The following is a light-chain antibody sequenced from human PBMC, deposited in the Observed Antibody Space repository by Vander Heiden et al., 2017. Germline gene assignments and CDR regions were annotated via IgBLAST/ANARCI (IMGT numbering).Light chain of an antibody. CDR1: SSDVGGYNY. J-gene: IGLJ2*01. CDR2: EVS. V-gene: IGLV2-14*01. CDR3: SSYTSSSTYVV. Sequence: ALTHTAVDAVLNAPSITISCTGTSSDVGGYNYVSWYQQHPGKAPKLMIYEVSSRPSGVSNRCSGSKSGNTASLTISGLQAEDEADYYCSSYTSSSTYVVFGGGTKLTVL.